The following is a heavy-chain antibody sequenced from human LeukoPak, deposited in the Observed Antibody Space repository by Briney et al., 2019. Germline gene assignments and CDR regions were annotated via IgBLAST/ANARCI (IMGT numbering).Heavy chain of an antibody. CDR1: GGSISSGSYY. J-gene: IGHJ4*02. CDR2: IYTSGST. V-gene: IGHV4-61*02. Sequence: PSETLSLTCTVSGGSISSGSYYWSWIRQPAGKGLEWIGRIYTSGSTNYNPSLKSRVTISVDTSKNQFSLKLSSVTAADTAVYYCAREFRDFWSGYLYYFDYWGQGTLVTVSS. CDR3: AREFRDFWSGYLYYFDY. D-gene: IGHD3-3*01.